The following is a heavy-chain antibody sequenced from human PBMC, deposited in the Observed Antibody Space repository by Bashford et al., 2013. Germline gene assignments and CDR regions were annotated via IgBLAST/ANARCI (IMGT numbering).Heavy chain of an antibody. Sequence: WVRQAPGQGLEWMGIINPSGGSTSYAQKFQGRVTMTRDTSTSTVYMELSSLRSEDTAVYYCARSKGYYYDSNGLFTDHWGQGTLVTVSS. J-gene: IGHJ4*02. CDR2: INPSGGST. CDR3: ARSKGYYYDSNGLFTDH. D-gene: IGHD3-22*01. V-gene: IGHV1-46*01.